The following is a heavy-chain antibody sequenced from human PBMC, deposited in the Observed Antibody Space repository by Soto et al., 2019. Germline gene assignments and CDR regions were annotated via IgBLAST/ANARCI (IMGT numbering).Heavy chain of an antibody. CDR3: TKEVGSAGGWFDP. Sequence: VQLVESGGGLVQPGMSLRLSCAASGFTFDDYAMHWVRQAPGKGLEWVSGISWNSDKIDYADSVRGRFTISRDNAKNSLYLQMNSLRAEDTALYYCTKEVGSAGGWFDPWGQGTLVTVSS. CDR1: GFTFDDYA. V-gene: IGHV3-9*01. J-gene: IGHJ5*02. D-gene: IGHD3-10*01. CDR2: ISWNSDKI.